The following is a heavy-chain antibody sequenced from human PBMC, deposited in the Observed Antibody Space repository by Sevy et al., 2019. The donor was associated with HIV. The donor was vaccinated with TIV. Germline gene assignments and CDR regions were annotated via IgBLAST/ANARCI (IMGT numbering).Heavy chain of an antibody. CDR2: IKSKIDGETT. Sequence: GGSLRLSCAVSGFTFSNAWMNWVRQAPGTGLQWVDLIKSKIDGETTDYVAPVKGRFTISRDDSTNTLYLQMNSLKTEDTGVYYCATAPGYYDSAPFDYWGPGTLVTVSS. CDR3: ATAPGYYDSAPFDY. CDR1: GFTFSNAW. D-gene: IGHD3-22*01. V-gene: IGHV3-15*01. J-gene: IGHJ4*02.